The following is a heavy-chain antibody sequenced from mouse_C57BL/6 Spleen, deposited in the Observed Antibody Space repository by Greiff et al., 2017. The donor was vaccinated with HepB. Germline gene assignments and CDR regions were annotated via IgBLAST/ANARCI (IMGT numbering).Heavy chain of an antibody. CDR1: GYAFSSSW. CDR2: IYPGDGDT. CDR3: ARRGPGAWFDY. Sequence: QVQLQQSGPELVKPGASVKISCKASGYAFSSSWMNWVKQRPGKGLEWIGRIYPGDGDTNYNGKFKGKATLTADKSSSTAYMQLSSLTSEDSAVYFCARRGPGAWFDYWGQGTLVTVSA. V-gene: IGHV1-82*01. J-gene: IGHJ3*01.